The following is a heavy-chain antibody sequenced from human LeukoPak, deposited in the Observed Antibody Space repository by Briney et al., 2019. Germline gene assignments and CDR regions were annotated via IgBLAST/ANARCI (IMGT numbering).Heavy chain of an antibody. CDR1: GYTFTNYD. D-gene: IGHD3-9*01. J-gene: IGHJ4*02. V-gene: IGHV1-8*01. CDR3: AKEGDYDILTGYPRGIDY. Sequence: ASVKVSCKASGYTFTNYDINWVRQATGQGLEWMGWMNPNSGNTGYAQKFQGRVTMTRNTSISTAYMELSSLRSEDTAVYYCAKEGDYDILTGYPRGIDYWGQGTLVTVSS. CDR2: MNPNSGNT.